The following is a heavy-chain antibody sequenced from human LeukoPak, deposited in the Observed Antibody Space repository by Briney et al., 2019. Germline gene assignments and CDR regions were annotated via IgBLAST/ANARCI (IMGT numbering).Heavy chain of an antibody. CDR3: ARVRLDHDAFDI. Sequence: ASVKVSCKASGYTFTSYDTNWVRQATGQGLEWMGWMNPNSGNTGYAQKFQGRVTMTRNTSISTAYMELSSLRSEDTAVYYCARVRLDHDAFDIWGQGTMVTVSS. V-gene: IGHV1-8*01. CDR1: GYTFTSYD. J-gene: IGHJ3*02. D-gene: IGHD3/OR15-3a*01. CDR2: MNPNSGNT.